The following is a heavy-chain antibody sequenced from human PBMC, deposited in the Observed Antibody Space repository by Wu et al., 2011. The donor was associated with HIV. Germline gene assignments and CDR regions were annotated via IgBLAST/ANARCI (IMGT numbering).Heavy chain of an antibody. CDR1: GGAFSSYA. CDR3: VSDSSQSKWNYHHYYFMDV. J-gene: IGHJ6*03. CDR2: IIPMFGTA. V-gene: IGHV1-69*05. D-gene: IGHD1-7*01. Sequence: QVQLVQSGAEVKKPGSSVKVSCTASGGAFSSYAISWVRQAPGQGLEWMGGIIPMFGTANYAQKFQGRVTISTDELTKTAYMELSSLTSEDTAVYYCVSDSSQSKWNYHHYYFMDVWAQGPRSPSP.